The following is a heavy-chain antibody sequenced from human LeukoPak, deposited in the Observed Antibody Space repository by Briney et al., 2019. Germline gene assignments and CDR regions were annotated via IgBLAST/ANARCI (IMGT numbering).Heavy chain of an antibody. CDR3: ARAVGGDGSGSL. J-gene: IGHJ4*02. CDR1: GGSISSSSYY. Sequence: PSETLSLTCTVSGGSISSSSYYRGWIRQPPGKGLDWIGIINSRGNTYYNPSLKSRVTISVDTSKNQFSLKLSSVTAADTAVYYCARAVGGDGSGSLWGPGTLVTVSS. D-gene: IGHD3-10*01. CDR2: INSRGNT. V-gene: IGHV4-39*07.